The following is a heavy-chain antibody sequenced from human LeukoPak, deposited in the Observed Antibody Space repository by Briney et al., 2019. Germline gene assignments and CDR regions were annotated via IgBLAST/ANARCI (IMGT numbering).Heavy chain of an antibody. J-gene: IGHJ5*02. Sequence: SETLSLTCTVSGGSISSYYWSWIRQPPGKGLEWIGYIYYSGSTNYNPSLKSRVTISVDTSKNQFSLKLSSVTAADTAVYYCARLGNCSSTSFYIRQPNNWFDPWGQGTLVTVSS. CDR1: GGSISSYY. V-gene: IGHV4-59*08. CDR2: IYYSGST. CDR3: ARLGNCSSTSFYIRQPNNWFDP. D-gene: IGHD2-2*02.